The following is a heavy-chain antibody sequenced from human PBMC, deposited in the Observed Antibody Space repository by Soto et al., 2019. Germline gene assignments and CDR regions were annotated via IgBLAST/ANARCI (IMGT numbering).Heavy chain of an antibody. CDR2: VNPNNGDT. Sequence: QVQLVQSGAELKKPGASVKVSCKASGYTFSNYDMNWVRQATGQGPEWIGWVNPNNGDTGDAQKFQGRVTLTTDISTTTAYMELTSLRSEDTAFYYCAKVSRKGSAIDFDYWGQGTLITVSS. CDR3: AKVSRKGSAIDFDY. V-gene: IGHV1-8*01. J-gene: IGHJ4*02. D-gene: IGHD3-10*01. CDR1: GYTFSNYD.